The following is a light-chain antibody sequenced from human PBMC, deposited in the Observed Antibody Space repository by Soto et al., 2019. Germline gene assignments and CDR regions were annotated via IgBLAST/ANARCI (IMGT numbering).Light chain of an antibody. CDR2: EVS. CDR1: STDFVGYNR. J-gene: IGLJ1*01. CDR3: NSYTSSTSRPYV. Sequence: QSALTQPPSVSGSPGQSVTISCTGTSTDFVGYNRVSWYQQPPGTAPKLMIYEVSKRPSGVPDRFSGSKSGNTASLTISGLQAADEADYFCNSYTSSTSRPYVFGTGTKVAVL. V-gene: IGLV2-18*02.